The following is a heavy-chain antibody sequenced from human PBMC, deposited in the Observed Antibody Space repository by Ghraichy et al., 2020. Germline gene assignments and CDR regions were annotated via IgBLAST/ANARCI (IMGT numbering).Heavy chain of an antibody. CDR1: GGSFSGYY. J-gene: IGHJ6*02. D-gene: IGHD3-3*01. CDR3: ARVGRQYDFWSGYSHYYGMDV. CDR2: LNHSGST. Sequence: SETLSLTCAVYGGSFSGYYWSWIRQPPGKGLEWIGELNHSGSTNYNPSLKSRVTISVDTSKNQFSLKLSSVTAADTAVYYCARVGRQYDFWSGYSHYYGMDVWGQGTTVTVSS. V-gene: IGHV4-34*01.